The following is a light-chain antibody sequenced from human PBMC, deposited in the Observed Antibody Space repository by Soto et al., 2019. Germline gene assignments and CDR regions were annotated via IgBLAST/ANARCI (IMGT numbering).Light chain of an antibody. CDR2: GAS. V-gene: IGKV3-15*01. Sequence: EIVMTQSPATLSVSPGERATLSCRASQSVSSNLAWYQQKPGQAPRLLIYGASTRATGIPARFSGSGSGTDFTLTISSLQFEDFAVYYCQQYINWPRTFGQGTKVDIK. J-gene: IGKJ1*01. CDR1: QSVSSN. CDR3: QQYINWPRT.